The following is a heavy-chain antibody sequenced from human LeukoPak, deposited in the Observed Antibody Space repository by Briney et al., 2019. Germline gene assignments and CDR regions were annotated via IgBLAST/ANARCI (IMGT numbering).Heavy chain of an antibody. D-gene: IGHD5-18*01. Sequence: PSETLSLTCTASGGSISSYYRSWIRQPPGKGLEWIGYIYYSGSTNYNPSLKSRVTISVDTSKNQFSLKLSSVTAADTAVYYCAREDTAMGFDYWGQGTLVTVSP. CDR1: GGSISSYY. V-gene: IGHV4-59*01. CDR2: IYYSGST. CDR3: AREDTAMGFDY. J-gene: IGHJ4*02.